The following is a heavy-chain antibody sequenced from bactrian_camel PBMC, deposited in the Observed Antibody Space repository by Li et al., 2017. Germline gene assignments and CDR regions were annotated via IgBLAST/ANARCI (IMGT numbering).Heavy chain of an antibody. Sequence: VQLVESGGGLVQPGGSLRLSCAASGFTFSSHAMTWVRQAPGKGLEWVSRITANGGRTDYVDSVKGRFTISRDNAKNMLYLQMNSLKSEDTALYYCATTMIGLYYNDYVTPFASWGQGTQVTVS. J-gene: IGHJ6*01. CDR3: ATTMIGLYYNDYVTPFAS. CDR2: ITANGGRT. CDR1: GFTFSSHA. D-gene: IGHD4*01. V-gene: IGHV3S31*01.